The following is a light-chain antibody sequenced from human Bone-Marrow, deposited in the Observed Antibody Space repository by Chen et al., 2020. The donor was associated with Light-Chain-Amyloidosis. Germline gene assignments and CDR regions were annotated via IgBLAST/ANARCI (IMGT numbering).Light chain of an antibody. CDR3: PQRSHWPPHT. Sequence: EIVLTQSPATLSLSPGERATLSCRASQSITTYLAWYQQKPGQAPRLLIHDASIRATGTPARFRGSGSGTDFILTLSGLVPEDFALYFCPQRSHWPPHTFGQGTRLEI. J-gene: IGKJ2*01. V-gene: IGKV3-11*01. CDR2: DAS. CDR1: QSITTY.